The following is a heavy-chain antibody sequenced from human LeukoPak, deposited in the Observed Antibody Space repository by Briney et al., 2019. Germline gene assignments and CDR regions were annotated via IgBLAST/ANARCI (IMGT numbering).Heavy chain of an antibody. Sequence: ASVKVSCKASGYTFTGYYMHWVRQAPGQGLEWMGWINPNSGGTNYAQKFQGRVTMTRDTSISTAYMELSRLRSDDTAVYYCARERAGTTHFDYWGQGTLVTVSS. D-gene: IGHD1-7*01. CDR2: INPNSGGT. V-gene: IGHV1-2*02. CDR1: GYTFTGYY. CDR3: ARERAGTTHFDY. J-gene: IGHJ4*02.